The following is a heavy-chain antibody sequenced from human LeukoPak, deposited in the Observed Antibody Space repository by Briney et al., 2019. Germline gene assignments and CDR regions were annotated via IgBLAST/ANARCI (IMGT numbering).Heavy chain of an antibody. CDR2: INPNSGGT. CDR3: ARGLPTYYYDSSGYSGY. Sequence: ASVKVSXKASGYTFTGYYMHWMRQAPGQGLEWMGWINPNSGGTNYAQKFQGRVTMTRDTSISTAYMELSRLRSDDTAVYYCARGLPTYYYDSSGYSGYWGQGTLVTVSS. V-gene: IGHV1-2*02. D-gene: IGHD3-22*01. J-gene: IGHJ4*02. CDR1: GYTFTGYY.